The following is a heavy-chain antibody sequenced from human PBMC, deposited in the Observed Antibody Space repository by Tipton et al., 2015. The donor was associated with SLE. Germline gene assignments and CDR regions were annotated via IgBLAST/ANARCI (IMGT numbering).Heavy chain of an antibody. CDR1: GGSISNYY. CDR3: ARGDSFDY. CDR2: LYNSGSI. Sequence: TLSLTCTVSGGSISNYYWSWIRQPPGKGLEWIGYLYNSGSIDYNPSLKSRVTISVDTSKNQFSLRLTSVTATDTAVYYCARGDSFDYWGQGTQVTVSS. D-gene: IGHD3-10*01. J-gene: IGHJ4*02. V-gene: IGHV4-59*08.